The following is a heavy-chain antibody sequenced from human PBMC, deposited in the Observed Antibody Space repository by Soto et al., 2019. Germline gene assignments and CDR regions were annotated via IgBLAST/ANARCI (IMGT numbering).Heavy chain of an antibody. CDR3: ARGYCSSTSCYIWDNWFDP. D-gene: IGHD2-2*02. CDR2: IYYSGRT. CDR1: GGSISSYY. J-gene: IGHJ5*02. V-gene: IGHV4-59*01. Sequence: QVQLQESGPGLVKPSETLSLTCTVSGGSISSYYWSWIRQPLGKGLEWIGYIYYSGRTNYNPSLKSRVTISVDTSKNQFSLKLSSVTTADTAVYYCARGYCSSTSCYIWDNWFDPWGQGTLVTVSS.